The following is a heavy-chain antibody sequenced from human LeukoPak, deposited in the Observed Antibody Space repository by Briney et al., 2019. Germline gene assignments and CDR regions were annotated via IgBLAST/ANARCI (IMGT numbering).Heavy chain of an antibody. CDR2: IYTSGST. CDR1: GGSISSYY. J-gene: IGHJ4*02. V-gene: IGHV4-4*09. D-gene: IGHD1-26*01. CDR3: ARHPGIVGAFDY. Sequence: PSENLSLTWTVAGGSISSYYWSWIRQPPGKGLEWIGYIYTSGSTNYNPSLKSRVTISVDTSKNQFSLELSSVTAADMAVYYCARHPGIVGAFDYWGQGTLVTVSS.